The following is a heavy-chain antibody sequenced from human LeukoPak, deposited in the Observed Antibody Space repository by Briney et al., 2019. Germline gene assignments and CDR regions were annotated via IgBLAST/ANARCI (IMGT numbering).Heavy chain of an antibody. CDR1: GDSISSYF. V-gene: IGHV4-59*12. J-gene: IGHJ4*02. Sequence: SETLSLTCTVSGDSISSYFWSWTRQPPGKGLEWIGYIYYNERSNYNPSLRSRVTISIDTSKNQFSLKLNSVTAADTAVYYCAQSYDSSGFYNYWGQGTLVTVSS. D-gene: IGHD3-22*01. CDR3: AQSYDSSGFYNY. CDR2: IYYNERS.